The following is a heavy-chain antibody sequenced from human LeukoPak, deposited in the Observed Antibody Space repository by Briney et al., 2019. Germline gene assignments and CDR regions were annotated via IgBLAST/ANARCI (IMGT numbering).Heavy chain of an antibody. CDR3: ARTTEGGYSYGYFYYYMDV. V-gene: IGHV4-59*01. CDR1: GGSISSYY. CDR2: IYYSGST. J-gene: IGHJ6*03. Sequence: SETLSLTCTVSGGSISSYYWSWIRQPPGKGLEWIGYIYYSGSTNYKSSLKSRVTISVDTSKNQFSLKLSSVTAADTAVYYCARTTEGGYSYGYFYYYMDVWGKGTTVTISS. D-gene: IGHD5-18*01.